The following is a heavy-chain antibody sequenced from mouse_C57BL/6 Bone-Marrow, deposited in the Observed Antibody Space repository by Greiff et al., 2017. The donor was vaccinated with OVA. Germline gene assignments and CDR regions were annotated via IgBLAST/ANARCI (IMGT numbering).Heavy chain of an antibody. CDR3: ARSLDGYYLGLGY. CDR1: GYTFTSYW. CDR2: INPSNGGT. D-gene: IGHD2-3*01. V-gene: IGHV1-53*01. J-gene: IGHJ3*01. Sequence: QVHVKQPGTELVKPGASVKLSCKASGYTFTSYWMHWVKQRPGQGLEWIGNINPSNGGTNYNEKFKSKATLTVDKSSSTAYMQLSSLTSEDSAVYYCARSLDGYYLGLGYLGQGTLVTVSA.